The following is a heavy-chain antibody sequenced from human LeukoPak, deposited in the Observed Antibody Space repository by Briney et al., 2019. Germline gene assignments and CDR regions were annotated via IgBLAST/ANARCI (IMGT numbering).Heavy chain of an antibody. CDR2: ITGSSSYI. J-gene: IGHJ6*03. V-gene: IGHV3-21*01. CDR3: ARLLRYCSSTSCYHYYYYYMDV. CDR1: GFTFSTYS. Sequence: PARSLRLSCDASGFTFSTYSMNWVRQPPGKGLEWVSSITGSSSYIYYAKSLKGRFTISRDNAKNSLYLQMRSLRAEDTAVYYCARLLRYCSSTSCYHYYYYYMDVWGKGTTVTVSS. D-gene: IGHD2-2*01.